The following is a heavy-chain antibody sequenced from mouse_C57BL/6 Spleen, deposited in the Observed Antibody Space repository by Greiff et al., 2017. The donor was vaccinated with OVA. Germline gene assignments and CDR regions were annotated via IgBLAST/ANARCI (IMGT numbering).Heavy chain of an antibody. V-gene: IGHV1-50*01. CDR2: IDPSDSYT. J-gene: IGHJ2*01. CDR3: ARRKDYDIRAFGY. D-gene: IGHD2-4*01. Sequence: QVQLQQPGAELVKPGASVKLSCKASGYTFTSYWMQWVKQRPGQGLEWIGEIDPSDSYTNYNQKLKGKATLTVDTSSSTAYMQLSSLTSEDSAVYYCARRKDYDIRAFGYWGQGTTLTVSS. CDR1: GYTFTSYW.